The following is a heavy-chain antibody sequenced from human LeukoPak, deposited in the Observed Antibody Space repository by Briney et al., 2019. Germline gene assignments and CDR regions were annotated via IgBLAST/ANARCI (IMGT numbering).Heavy chain of an antibody. Sequence: SQTLSLTCTVSGGSISSGGYYWIWLRQHPGKGLEWIGYLYYSGSTYYNPSLESRVTISVDTSKTQFSLKLSSVTAADTAVYYCARARDIVVTSNVFYFDYWGHGTLVTVSS. J-gene: IGHJ4*01. D-gene: IGHD2-2*01. CDR2: LYYSGST. CDR1: GGSISSGGYY. CDR3: ARARDIVVTSNVFYFDY. V-gene: IGHV4-31*03.